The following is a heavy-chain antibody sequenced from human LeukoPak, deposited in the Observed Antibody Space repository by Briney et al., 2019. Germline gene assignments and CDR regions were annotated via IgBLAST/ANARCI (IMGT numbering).Heavy chain of an antibody. V-gene: IGHV4-59*08. D-gene: IGHD3-22*01. Sequence: SETLSLTCTVSGGSISSYYWSWIRQPPGKGLEWIGYIYYSGSTNYNPSLKSRVTISVDTSKNQFSLKLSSVTAADTAVYYCARLGDSSGYFGTPYYFDYWGQGTLVTVSS. CDR3: ARLGDSSGYFGTPYYFDY. CDR2: IYYSGST. J-gene: IGHJ4*02. CDR1: GGSISSYY.